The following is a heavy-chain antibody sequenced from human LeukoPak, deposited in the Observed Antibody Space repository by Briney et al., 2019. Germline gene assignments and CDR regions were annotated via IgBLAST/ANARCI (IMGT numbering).Heavy chain of an antibody. V-gene: IGHV3-23*01. Sequence: PGGSLRLSCAASGFTFSSYAMSWVRQAPGKGLEWVSAISGSGGSTYYADSMKGRFTIFRDNSKNTLYLQMNSLRAEDTAVYYCAKTRIVATLFDYWGQGTLVTVSS. CDR1: GFTFSSYA. CDR2: ISGSGGST. CDR3: AKTRIVATLFDY. D-gene: IGHD5-12*01. J-gene: IGHJ4*02.